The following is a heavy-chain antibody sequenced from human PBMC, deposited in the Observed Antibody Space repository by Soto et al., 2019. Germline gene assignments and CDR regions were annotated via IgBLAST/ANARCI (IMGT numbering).Heavy chain of an antibody. CDR2: ILYSGTT. V-gene: IGHV4-30-4*01. CDR3: ARDLWVEPELYYYGMDV. CDR1: GDSISSADYY. J-gene: IGHJ6*02. D-gene: IGHD1-1*01. Sequence: SETLSLTCTVSGDSISSADYYWSWIRQTPGKGLEWIGHILYSGTTYYNPSLKSRLTISVDTSKNHFSLRLTSVTAADTAVYYCARDLWVEPELYYYGMDVWGQGTTVTVSS.